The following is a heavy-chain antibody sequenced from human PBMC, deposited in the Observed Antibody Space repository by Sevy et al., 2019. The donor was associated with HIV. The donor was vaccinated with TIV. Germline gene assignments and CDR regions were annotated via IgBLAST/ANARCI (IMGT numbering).Heavy chain of an antibody. Sequence: GSLRLSCAASGFTFSSYAMHWVRQAPGKGLEWVAVISYDGSNKYYADSVKGRFTISRDNSKNTLYLQMNSLRAEDTAVYYCARERWDVDTAMVIDYWGQGTLVTVSS. CDR3: ARERWDVDTAMVIDY. CDR1: GFTFSSYA. V-gene: IGHV3-30-3*01. D-gene: IGHD5-18*01. J-gene: IGHJ4*02. CDR2: ISYDGSNK.